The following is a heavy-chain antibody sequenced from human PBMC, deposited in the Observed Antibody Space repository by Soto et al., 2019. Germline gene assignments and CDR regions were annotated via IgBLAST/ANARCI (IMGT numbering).Heavy chain of an antibody. D-gene: IGHD6-19*01. CDR3: ARDSGLYSSGWVDY. Sequence: QVQLVESGGGVVQPGRSLRLSCAASGFTFSSYAMHWVRQAPGKGLEWVAVISYDGSNKYYADSVKGRFTISRDNSKNKLYLQMNSLRAEDTAVYYCARDSGLYSSGWVDYWGQGTLVTVSS. CDR2: ISYDGSNK. V-gene: IGHV3-30-3*01. CDR1: GFTFSSYA. J-gene: IGHJ4*02.